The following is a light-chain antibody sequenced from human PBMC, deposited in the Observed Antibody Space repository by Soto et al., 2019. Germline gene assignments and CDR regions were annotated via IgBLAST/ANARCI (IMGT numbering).Light chain of an antibody. J-gene: IGKJ1*01. V-gene: IGKV3-20*01. CDR1: QGIGDT. CDR3: QQYGSSPTT. Sequence: EVVLTQSPATLSVSPGEGVTLSCRASQGIGDTLAWYQHKPGQTPRXLIYGASSRATGIPDRFSGSGSGTDLTITISRLEPEDFEVYYCQQYGSSPTTFGQGTKVDIK. CDR2: GAS.